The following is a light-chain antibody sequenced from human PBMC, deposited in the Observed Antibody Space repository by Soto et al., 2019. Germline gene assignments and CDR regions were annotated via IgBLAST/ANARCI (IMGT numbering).Light chain of an antibody. V-gene: IGKV4-1*01. CDR3: QQYYRTPLT. Sequence: DIVMNQSPDSLAVSLGERATINCKSSQSVLYSSNNKNYLAWYQQKPGQPPKLLIYWASTRESGVPDRFSGSGSGTDFTLTISSLQAEDVAVYYCQQYYRTPLTFSGGTKVEIK. CDR2: WAS. CDR1: QSVLYSSNNKNY. J-gene: IGKJ4*01.